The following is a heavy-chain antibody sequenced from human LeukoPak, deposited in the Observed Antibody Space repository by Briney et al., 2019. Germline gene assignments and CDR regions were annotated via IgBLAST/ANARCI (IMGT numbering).Heavy chain of an antibody. V-gene: IGHV3-30-3*02. D-gene: IGHD3-3*01. CDR1: GFTFSSYA. J-gene: IGHJ4*02. CDR3: LKLEGTFYDFWDV. CDR2: ISYDGSNK. Sequence: GGSLRLSCAASGFTFSSYAMHWVRQAPGKGLEWVAVISYDGSNKYYADSVKGRFTISRDNSKNTLYLQMNSLRREDTAVYYCLKLEGTFYDFWDVWGQGTLVTVSS.